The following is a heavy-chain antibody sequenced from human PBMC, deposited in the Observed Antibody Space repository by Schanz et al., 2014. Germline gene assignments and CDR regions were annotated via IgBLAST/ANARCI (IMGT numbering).Heavy chain of an antibody. CDR1: GGSIRGYY. J-gene: IGHJ5*02. CDR3: ARHLPGGYNNHGWFDP. D-gene: IGHD4-4*01. Sequence: QVQLQESGPGLVKPSETLSLTCTVSGGSIRGYYCSWIRQPPGKGLEWIGYVHSSGSTNYNSSLKSRVPIPVDPSKTHFSLKLSSVTAADTAVYYCARHLPGGYNNHGWFDPWGQGTLVTVSS. V-gene: IGHV4-59*08. CDR2: VHSSGST.